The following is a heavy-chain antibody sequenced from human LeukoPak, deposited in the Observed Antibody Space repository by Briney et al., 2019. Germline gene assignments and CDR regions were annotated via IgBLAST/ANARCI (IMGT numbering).Heavy chain of an antibody. CDR3: ARGGNYYPYYFDY. CDR1: GGSISSYY. V-gene: IGHV4-59*01. J-gene: IGHJ4*02. Sequence: SETLSLTCTVSGGSISSYYWSWIRQPPGKGLEWIGYIYYSGNTNYNPSLKSRVTISVDTSKNQISLKLSSVTAADTAVYYCARGGNYYPYYFDYWGQGALVIVSS. CDR2: IYYSGNT. D-gene: IGHD1-26*01.